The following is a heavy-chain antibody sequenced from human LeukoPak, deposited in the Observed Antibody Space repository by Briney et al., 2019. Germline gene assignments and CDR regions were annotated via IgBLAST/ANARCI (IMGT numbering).Heavy chain of an antibody. V-gene: IGHV4-39*07. D-gene: IGHD5-18*01. CDR1: IDSFTNYY. CDR3: AGIPDYYYYYMDV. CDR2: IYYSGST. Sequence: SETLSLTCAVYIDSFTNYYWNWIRQPPGKGLEWIGSIYYSGSTYYNPSLKSRVTISVDTSKNQFSLKLSSVTAADTAVYYCAGIPDYYYYYMDVWGKGTTVTVSS. J-gene: IGHJ6*03.